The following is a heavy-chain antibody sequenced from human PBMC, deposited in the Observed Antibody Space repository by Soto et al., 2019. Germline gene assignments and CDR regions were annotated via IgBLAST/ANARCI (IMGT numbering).Heavy chain of an antibody. CDR1: GGTFSSYV. Sequence: SVKVSCKASGGTFSSYVISWLRQAPGQGLEWMGGIIPIFGTANYAQKFQGRVTITADESTSTAYMELSSLRSEDTAVYYCARERIVGATRAFDIWGQGTMVTVSS. CDR3: ARERIVGATRAFDI. D-gene: IGHD1-26*01. CDR2: IIPIFGTA. J-gene: IGHJ3*02. V-gene: IGHV1-69*01.